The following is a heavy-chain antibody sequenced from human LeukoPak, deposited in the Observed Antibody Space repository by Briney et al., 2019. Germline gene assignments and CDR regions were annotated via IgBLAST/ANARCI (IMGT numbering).Heavy chain of an antibody. J-gene: IGHJ4*02. D-gene: IGHD4-17*01. V-gene: IGHV3-30-3*01. Sequence: AGGSLRRSCAVSGFSFSSFSMHWVGQTPGKGREGGALISSEGDNKYYAASVKGRFTISRDNSKNTLFLQMNTLRPEDTAVYYCARGVHASGDYPGFGYWGQGTLVTVSS. CDR1: GFSFSSFS. CDR3: ARGVHASGDYPGFGY. CDR2: ISSEGDNK.